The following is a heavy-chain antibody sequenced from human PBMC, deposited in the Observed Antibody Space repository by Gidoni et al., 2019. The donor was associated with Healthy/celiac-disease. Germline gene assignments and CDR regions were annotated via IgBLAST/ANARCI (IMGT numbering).Heavy chain of an antibody. J-gene: IGHJ6*02. CDR2: IYYSGST. CDR1: GGPISSSSYY. CDR3: ASSCGGDCQNYYYYGMDV. V-gene: IGHV4-39*01. D-gene: IGHD2-21*02. Sequence: GGPISSSSYYWGWIRQPPGNGLEWIGSIYYSGSTYYHPSLKSRVTISVDTSKNQFSLKLGSVTAADTAVYYCASSCGGDCQNYYYYGMDVWGQGTTVTVSS.